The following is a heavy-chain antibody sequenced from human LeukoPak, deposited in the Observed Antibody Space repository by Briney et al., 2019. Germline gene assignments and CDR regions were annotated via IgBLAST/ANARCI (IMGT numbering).Heavy chain of an antibody. CDR3: ARAEDIVATIPTGAFDY. CDR2: MNPNSGNT. CDR1: GYTFTSYD. J-gene: IGHJ4*02. V-gene: IGHV1-8*03. Sequence: ASVKVSCKASGYTFTSYDINWVRQATGQGLEWMGWMNPNSGNTGYAQKFQGRVTITRNTSISTAYMELSSLRSEDTAVYYCARAEDIVATIPTGAFDYWGQGTLVTVSS. D-gene: IGHD5-12*01.